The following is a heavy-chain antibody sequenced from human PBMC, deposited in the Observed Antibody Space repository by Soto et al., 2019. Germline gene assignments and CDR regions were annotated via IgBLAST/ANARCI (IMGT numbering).Heavy chain of an antibody. Sequence: QVQLVQSGAEVKRPGASVKVSCKASGYTFTDSYLHWVRQAPGQGLEWMGRINPSNGGTISAQKFQGRVTMTRDTSTSTAYMELSRLRSDDTAVYYCAREGTMTGTTLQYWGQGTLVTVSS. CDR2: INPSNGGT. J-gene: IGHJ4*02. D-gene: IGHD1-7*01. CDR1: GYTFTDSY. V-gene: IGHV1-2*06. CDR3: AREGTMTGTTLQY.